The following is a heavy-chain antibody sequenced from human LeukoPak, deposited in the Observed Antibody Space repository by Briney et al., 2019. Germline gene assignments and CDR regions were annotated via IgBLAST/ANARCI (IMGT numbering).Heavy chain of an antibody. CDR3: ARKRVGYCSGGSCFHPFDP. V-gene: IGHV4-34*01. Sequence: SETLSLTCAVYGGSFSGYYWSWIHQPPGKGLEWIEEINHSGSTNYNPSLKSRVTISVDTSKNQFSLKLSSVTAADTAVYYCARKRVGYCSGGSCFHPFDPWGQGTLVTVSS. CDR2: INHSGST. D-gene: IGHD2-15*01. CDR1: GGSFSGYY. J-gene: IGHJ5*02.